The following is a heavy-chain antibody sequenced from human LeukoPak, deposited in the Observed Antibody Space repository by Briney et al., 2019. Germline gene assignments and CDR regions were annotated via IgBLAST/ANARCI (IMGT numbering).Heavy chain of an antibody. CDR3: ARVWGSTNYFDY. V-gene: IGHV4-38-2*02. Sequence: SETLSLTCTVSGYSISRGYYWGWIRQPPGKGLEWIGSIYHSGSTYYNPCLKSRLTISVDTSKNQFSLKLNSVTAADPAVYYCARVWGSTNYFDYWGRGTLVTVSS. CDR1: GYSISRGYY. J-gene: IGHJ4*02. CDR2: IYHSGST. D-gene: IGHD7-27*01.